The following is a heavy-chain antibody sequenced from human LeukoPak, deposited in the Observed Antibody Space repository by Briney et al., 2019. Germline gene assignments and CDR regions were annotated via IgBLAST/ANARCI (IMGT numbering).Heavy chain of an antibody. V-gene: IGHV3-7*01. CDR3: ARNQRRLDY. Sequence: GGSLRLSCAASGFTFSSYWMSWVRQAPGKGLEWVANIKQDGSEKYYVDSVKGRFTISRDNAKNSLYLQVNSLRAEDTAAYHCARNQRRLDYWGQGTLVTVSS. D-gene: IGHD1-14*01. CDR2: IKQDGSEK. CDR1: GFTFSSYW. J-gene: IGHJ4*02.